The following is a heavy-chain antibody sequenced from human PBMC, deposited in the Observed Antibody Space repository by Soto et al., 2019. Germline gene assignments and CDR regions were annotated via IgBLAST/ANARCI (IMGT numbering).Heavy chain of an antibody. CDR2: ISYSGAT. CDR3: ATSPRFAFDF. J-gene: IGHJ3*01. D-gene: IGHD3-16*01. CDR1: GGSVSGDKNY. Sequence: QVQLQESGPGLVKPSETLSLTCSVSGGSVSGDKNYWSWIRQSPGKGLEWIGFISYSGATIYNPSLTSRLTISVDRSKNQFSLRLSSVTASDTALSSFATSPRFAFDFWGQGTTVIVSS. V-gene: IGHV4-61*01.